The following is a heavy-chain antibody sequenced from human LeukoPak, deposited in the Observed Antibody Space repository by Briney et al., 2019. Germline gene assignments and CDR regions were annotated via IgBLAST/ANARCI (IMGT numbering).Heavy chain of an antibody. CDR3: AKYGDYDYFDY. J-gene: IGHJ4*02. D-gene: IGHD4-17*01. V-gene: IGHV3-23*01. CDR1: AFTFSSYA. CDR2: ISGSGRST. Sequence: PGGSLRLSCGASAFTFSSYAMSWVRQAPGKGLEWVSVISGSGRSTNYADSVRGRFTISRDNSKNTLYLQTNSLRAEDTALYYCAKYGDYDYFDYWGQGTLVTVSS.